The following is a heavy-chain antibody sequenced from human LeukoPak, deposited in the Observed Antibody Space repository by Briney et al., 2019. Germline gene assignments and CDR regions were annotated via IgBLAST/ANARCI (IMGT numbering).Heavy chain of an antibody. CDR1: GFTISDNY. J-gene: IGHJ4*02. V-gene: IGHV3-53*01. CDR2: MYSGGLT. CDR3: ARELGSTRSFDY. D-gene: IGHD1-26*01. Sequence: GGSLRLSCTASGFTISDNYMSWVRQAPGKGLVWVSVMYSGGLTYYLDSVKGRFSTSRDNAKNTLFLQMNSLRVEDTAVYYCARELGSTRSFDYWGQGTLVTVSS.